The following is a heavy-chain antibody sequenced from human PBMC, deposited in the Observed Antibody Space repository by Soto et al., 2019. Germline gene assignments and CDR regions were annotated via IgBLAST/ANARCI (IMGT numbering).Heavy chain of an antibody. V-gene: IGHV4-59*08. Sequence: SETLSLTCTVSGGSISSYYWSWIRQPPGKGLEWIGYIYYSGSTNYNPSLKSRVTISVDTSKNQFSLKLSSVTAADTAVYYCACGHDGFWSGYFAKIDYWGQGTLVTVSS. J-gene: IGHJ4*02. CDR2: IYYSGST. CDR1: GGSISSYY. D-gene: IGHD3-3*01. CDR3: ACGHDGFWSGYFAKIDY.